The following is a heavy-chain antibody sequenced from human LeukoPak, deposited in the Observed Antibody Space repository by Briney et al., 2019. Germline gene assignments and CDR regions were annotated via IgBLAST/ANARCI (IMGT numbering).Heavy chain of an antibody. J-gene: IGHJ4*02. D-gene: IGHD6-19*01. Sequence: GESLKISCKGSGSSFSTNWIAWVRQMPGKGLEWMGVIYPSDSDTRYSPSFQGQVTISADKSISTAYLQWSSLKASDTAMYYCARRPRIAVAAAVDYWGQGTLVTVSS. V-gene: IGHV5-51*01. CDR2: IYPSDSDT. CDR3: ARRPRIAVAAAVDY. CDR1: GSSFSTNW.